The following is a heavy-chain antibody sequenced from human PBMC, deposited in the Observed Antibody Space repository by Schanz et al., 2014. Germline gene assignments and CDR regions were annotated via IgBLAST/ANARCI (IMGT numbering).Heavy chain of an antibody. CDR1: GFTLSSYG. D-gene: IGHD6-6*01. CDR2: IWFDGTNK. V-gene: IGHV3-33*01. J-gene: IGHJ4*02. Sequence: QVQLVESGRGAVQPGRPLRLSCSASGFTLSSYGMHWARQAPGKGLEWLAVIWFDGTNKYNAASVKGRFTISIDNAKNTLYLQMNSLRAEDTAVYYCARDSGSSSSSPLDYWGQGTLVTVSS. CDR3: ARDSGSSSSSPLDY.